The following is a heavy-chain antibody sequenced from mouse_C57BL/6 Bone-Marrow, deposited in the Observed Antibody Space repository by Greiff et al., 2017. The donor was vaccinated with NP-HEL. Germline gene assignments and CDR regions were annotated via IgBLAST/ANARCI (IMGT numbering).Heavy chain of an antibody. CDR1: GYTFTSYL. Sequence: QVHLKQPGAELVKPGASVKLSCKASGYTFTSYLMHWVKQRPGRGLEWIGRIDPNSGGTKYNEKFKSKATLTVDKPSSTAYMQLNSLTSEDSAVYYCARYYDGSSSFDYWGQGTTLTVSA. V-gene: IGHV1-72*01. J-gene: IGHJ2*01. D-gene: IGHD1-1*01. CDR3: ARYYDGSSSFDY. CDR2: IDPNSGGT.